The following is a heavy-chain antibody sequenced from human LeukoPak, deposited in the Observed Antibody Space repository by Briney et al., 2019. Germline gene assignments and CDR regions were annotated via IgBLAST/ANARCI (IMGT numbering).Heavy chain of an antibody. CDR3: ARDYKYAFDN. CDR2: ISGSGGST. CDR1: GFTFSSYA. D-gene: IGHD5-24*01. Sequence: GGSLRLSCAASGFTFSSYAMGWVRQAPGKGLEWVSAISGSGGSTYYADSVKGRFTISGDKAKNSLYLQMNSLRVEDTAVYYCARDYKYAFDNWGQGTLVTVSS. V-gene: IGHV3-23*01. J-gene: IGHJ4*02.